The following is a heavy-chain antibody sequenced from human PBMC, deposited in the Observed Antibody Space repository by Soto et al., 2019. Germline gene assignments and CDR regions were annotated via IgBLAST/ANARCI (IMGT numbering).Heavy chain of an antibody. CDR3: TRDRRYSDATLFGFDI. V-gene: IGHV3-21*01. D-gene: IGHD2-15*01. CDR2: ISSSGNFI. Sequence: PGGSLRLSCAASGFTFSHYSFHWVRQSPGKGLEWVSLISSSGNFIKCADSVTGRFTVSRDNARNSVYLQMNSLTDEDMAVYYRTRDRRYSDATLFGFDIWGQGTMVTVSS. J-gene: IGHJ3*02. CDR1: GFTFSHYS.